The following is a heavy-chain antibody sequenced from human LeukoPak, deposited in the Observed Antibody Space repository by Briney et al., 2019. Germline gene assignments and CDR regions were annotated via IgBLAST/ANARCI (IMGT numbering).Heavy chain of an antibody. Sequence: GGSLRLSCAASGFAFSSYGMHWVRQAPGKGLEWVAFIRYDGSNKYYADSVKGRFTISRDNSKNTLYLQMNSLRAEDTAVYYCAKLQQLVYYMDVWGKGTTVTVSS. J-gene: IGHJ6*03. D-gene: IGHD6-6*01. CDR3: AKLQQLVYYMDV. V-gene: IGHV3-30*02. CDR2: IRYDGSNK. CDR1: GFAFSSYG.